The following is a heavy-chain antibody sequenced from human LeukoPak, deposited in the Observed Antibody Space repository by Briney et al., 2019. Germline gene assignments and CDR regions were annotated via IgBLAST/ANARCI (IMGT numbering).Heavy chain of an antibody. CDR3: AKDWIAVAGLNYFDY. CDR2: ISVSGGST. D-gene: IGHD6-19*01. V-gene: IGHV3-23*01. CDR1: GFTFSSYA. Sequence: GSLRLSCAASGFTFSSYAMSWVRQAPGKGLEWVSAISVSGGSTYYADSVKGRFTISRDNSKTTLYLQMNSLRAEDTAVYYCAKDWIAVAGLNYFDYWGQGTLVTVSS. J-gene: IGHJ4*02.